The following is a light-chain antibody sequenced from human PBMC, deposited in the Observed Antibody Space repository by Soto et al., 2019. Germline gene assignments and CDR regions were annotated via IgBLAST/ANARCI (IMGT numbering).Light chain of an antibody. CDR2: DVN. CDR3: SSYTGSSTSYV. V-gene: IGLV2-14*02. CDR1: GSDVGAYNL. Sequence: QSALTQPASVSGSPGQSITISCAGTGSDVGAYNLVSWYQQHPGKAPKLIICDVNTRPSGVPNRFSGSKSGATASLTISGLQAEDEADYYGSSYTGSSTSYVFGTGTKVTVL. J-gene: IGLJ1*01.